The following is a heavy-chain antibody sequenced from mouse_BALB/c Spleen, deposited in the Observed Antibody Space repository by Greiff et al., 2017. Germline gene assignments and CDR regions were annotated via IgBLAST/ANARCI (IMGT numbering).Heavy chain of an antibody. V-gene: IGHV1-9*01. CDR1: GYTFSSYW. CDR2: ILPGSGST. Sequence: QVQLQQSGAELMKPGASVKISCKATGYTFSSYWIEWVKQRPGHGLEWIGEILPGSGSTNYNEKFKGKATFTADTSSNTAYMQLSSLTSEDSAVYYCARRAYYRYDESAMDYWGQGTSVTVSS. J-gene: IGHJ4*01. D-gene: IGHD2-14*01. CDR3: ARRAYYRYDESAMDY.